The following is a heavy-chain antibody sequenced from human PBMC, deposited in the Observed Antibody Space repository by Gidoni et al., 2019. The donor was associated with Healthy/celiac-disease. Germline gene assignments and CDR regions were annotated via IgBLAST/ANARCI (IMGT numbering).Heavy chain of an antibody. Sequence: QVQLQESGPGLVKPSETLSLTCPVSGGSISSYYWSWIRQPPGKGLQWIGYIYSSGSTNYNPSLKSRVTISVDTSKNQFSLKLSSVTAADTAVYYCARQVDSYGPYYFDYWGQGTLVTVSS. CDR3: ARQVDSYGPYYFDY. CDR2: IYSSGST. D-gene: IGHD5-18*01. CDR1: GGSISSYY. V-gene: IGHV4-59*08. J-gene: IGHJ4*02.